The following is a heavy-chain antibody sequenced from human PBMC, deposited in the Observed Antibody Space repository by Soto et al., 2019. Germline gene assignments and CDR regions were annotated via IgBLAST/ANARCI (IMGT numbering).Heavy chain of an antibody. V-gene: IGHV4-61*01. J-gene: IGHJ4*02. D-gene: IGHD3-22*01. CDR1: GGSVRSGSFY. Sequence: PSETLTLTCSVSGGSVRSGSFYWTWIRQPPGKGLEWIGYISQSGTTNYNASLKSRVTISIDTSKNQFFLKLNSVTAADTAFYYCARDSSGRHDYWGQGTLVTVSS. CDR2: ISQSGTT. CDR3: ARDSSGRHDY.